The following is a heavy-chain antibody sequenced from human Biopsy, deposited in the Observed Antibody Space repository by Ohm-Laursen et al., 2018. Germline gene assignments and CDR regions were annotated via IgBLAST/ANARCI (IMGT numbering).Heavy chain of an antibody. CDR1: GDPIRSYY. J-gene: IGHJ6*02. V-gene: IGHV4-59*01. Sequence: GTLSLTCTVSGDPIRSYYWSWIRQTPEKGLEWIGHVYFTGSTSFNPSLKSRVTISVDTSRVRFSLTLSSVTAADTAIYYCARDRRGDSYMDVWGQGTTVTVSS. CDR2: VYFTGST. D-gene: IGHD2-15*01. CDR3: ARDRRGDSYMDV.